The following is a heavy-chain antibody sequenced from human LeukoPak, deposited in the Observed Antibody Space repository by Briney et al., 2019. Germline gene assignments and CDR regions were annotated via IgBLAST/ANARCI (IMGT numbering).Heavy chain of an antibody. V-gene: IGHV1-69*04. CDR2: IIPILGIA. CDR1: GGTFSSYT. CDR3: ARDRFGAYCGGDCQDAFDI. Sequence: SVKVSCKASGGTFSSYTISWVRQAPGQGLEWMGRIIPILGIANYAQKFQGRVTITADKSTSTAYMELSSLRSEDTAVYYCARDRFGAYCGGDCQDAFDIWGQGTMATVSS. J-gene: IGHJ3*02. D-gene: IGHD2-21*01.